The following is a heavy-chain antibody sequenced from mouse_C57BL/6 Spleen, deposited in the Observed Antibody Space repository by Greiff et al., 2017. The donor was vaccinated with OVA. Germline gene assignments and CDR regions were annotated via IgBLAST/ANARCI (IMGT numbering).Heavy chain of an antibody. D-gene: IGHD1-1*01. J-gene: IGHJ4*01. CDR3: ARQDGSSYEDAMDY. Sequence: EVQLVESGGGLVQPGGSLKLSCAASGFTFSDYGMAWVRQAPRKGPEWVAFISNLAYSLSYADTVKGRFTISRENAKNTLYLEMSSLGSEDTAMYYCARQDGSSYEDAMDYWGQGTSVTVSS. V-gene: IGHV5-15*01. CDR2: ISNLAYSL. CDR1: GFTFSDYG.